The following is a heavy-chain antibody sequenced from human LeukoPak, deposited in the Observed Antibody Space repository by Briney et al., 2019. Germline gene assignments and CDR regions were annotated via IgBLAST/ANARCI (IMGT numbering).Heavy chain of an antibody. Sequence: GGSLRLSCAGSGFIFNNYAMHWVRQPPGKGLEWVSGISWNSGSIDYADSVKGRFTISRDNAKNSLYLQMNSLRVEDTAFYYCARDPGWGALDYWGQGALVIVSS. CDR3: ARDPGWGALDY. CDR1: GFIFNNYA. CDR2: ISWNSGSI. V-gene: IGHV3-9*01. D-gene: IGHD3-16*01. J-gene: IGHJ4*02.